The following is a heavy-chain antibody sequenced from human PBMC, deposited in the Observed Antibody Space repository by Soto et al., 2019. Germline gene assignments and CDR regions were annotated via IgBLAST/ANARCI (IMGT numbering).Heavy chain of an antibody. Sequence: ASVKVSCKASGYTFTSYAMHWVRQAPGQRLEWMGWINAGNGNTKYSQKFQGRVTITRDTSASTAYMELSSLRSEDTAVYYCARVKKYYYDSSGYSNWFDPWGQGTLVTV. D-gene: IGHD3-22*01. CDR1: GYTFTSYA. V-gene: IGHV1-3*01. CDR2: INAGNGNT. J-gene: IGHJ5*02. CDR3: ARVKKYYYDSSGYSNWFDP.